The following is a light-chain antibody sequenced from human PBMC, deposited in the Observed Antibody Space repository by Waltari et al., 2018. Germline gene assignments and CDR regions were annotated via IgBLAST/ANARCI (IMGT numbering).Light chain of an antibody. Sequence: DIQMTQSPSSLSASVGDRVTITCRASQNISTYLNWYQQKPGKAPTLLIFAASALQSGVPSRFRSSASGTDFTLTISSLQPEDFATYFCQQTYSTWTFGLGTKVDI. V-gene: IGKV1-39*01. CDR2: AAS. J-gene: IGKJ1*01. CDR3: QQTYSTWT. CDR1: QNISTY.